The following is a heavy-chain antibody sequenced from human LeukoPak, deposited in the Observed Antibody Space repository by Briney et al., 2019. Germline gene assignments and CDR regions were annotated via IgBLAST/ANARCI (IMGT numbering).Heavy chain of an antibody. CDR1: GGSISSYY. V-gene: IGHV4-59*01. Sequence: SETLSLTCTVSGGSISSYYWSWIRQPPGKGLEWIGYIYYSGSTNYNPSLKSRVTISVDTSKNQFSLKLSSVTAADTAVYYCARVVGPIYYDSSGYPLYYFDYWGRGTLVTVSS. J-gene: IGHJ4*02. CDR3: ARVVGPIYYDSSGYPLYYFDY. D-gene: IGHD3-22*01. CDR2: IYYSGST.